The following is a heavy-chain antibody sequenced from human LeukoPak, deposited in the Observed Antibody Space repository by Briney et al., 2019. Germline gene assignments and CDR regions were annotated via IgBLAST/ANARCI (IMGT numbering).Heavy chain of an antibody. CDR2: ISGSGGST. CDR1: GFTFSSYA. D-gene: IGHD2-15*01. Sequence: GGSLRLSCAASGFTFSSYAMSWVRQAPGKGLEWVSAISGSGGSTYYADSVKGRFTISRDNSKDTLYLQMNSLRAEDTAVYYCAKDFHRYCSGGSCYPMPFDYWGQGTLVTVSS. J-gene: IGHJ4*02. V-gene: IGHV3-23*01. CDR3: AKDFHRYCSGGSCYPMPFDY.